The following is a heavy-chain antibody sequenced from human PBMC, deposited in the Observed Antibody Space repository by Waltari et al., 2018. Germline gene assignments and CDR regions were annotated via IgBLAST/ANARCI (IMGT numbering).Heavy chain of an antibody. CDR3: VKGGWGFGAFYEQH. CDR2: IGWNSGAI. D-gene: IGHD3-10*01. V-gene: IGHV3-9*01. CDR1: GFRCEDYA. J-gene: IGHJ4*02. Sequence: EVQLVTSGGGLVQPGRSLRLACVGSGFRCEDYAMYWVRQRPGKGLEWLSGIGWNSGAIGYADSVRGRFSTYRDNARKSLYLQMGRLRPEDTALYYCVKGGWGFGAFYEQHWGQGIQVTVSS.